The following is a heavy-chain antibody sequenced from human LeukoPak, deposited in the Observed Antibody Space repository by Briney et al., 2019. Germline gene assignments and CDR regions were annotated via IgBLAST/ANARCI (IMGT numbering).Heavy chain of an antibody. CDR3: TKDPSIVVVVAATPEGNYGMDV. J-gene: IGHJ6*02. CDR2: IGGRGGST. D-gene: IGHD2-15*01. V-gene: IGHV3-23*01. Sequence: PGGSLRLSCAASGFRFSDFTMTWVRQAPGKGPEWVSAIGGRGGSTYYADSVKGRFTISRDNSKNTLYLQMNSLRAEDTAVYYCTKDPSIVVVVAATPEGNYGMDVWGQGTTVTVSS. CDR1: GFRFSDFT.